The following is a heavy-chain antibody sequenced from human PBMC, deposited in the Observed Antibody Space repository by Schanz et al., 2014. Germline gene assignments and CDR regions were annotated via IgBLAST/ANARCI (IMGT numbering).Heavy chain of an antibody. CDR1: GFTFSSYA. D-gene: IGHD2-15*01. CDR3: AKGMGYCSGGTCYDYYYYGLDV. V-gene: IGHV3-23*04. Sequence: VQLVESGGGVVQPGRSLRLSCAASGFTFSSYAMSWVRQAPGKGLEWVSALSGSGGSKYYADSVKGRFTISRDNSENTLYLQMNSLSADDTAVFYCAKGMGYCSGGTCYDYYYYGLDVWGQGTTXTVSS. CDR2: LSGSGGSK. J-gene: IGHJ6*02.